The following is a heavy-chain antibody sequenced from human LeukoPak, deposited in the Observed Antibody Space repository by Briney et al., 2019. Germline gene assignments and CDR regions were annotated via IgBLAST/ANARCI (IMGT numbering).Heavy chain of an antibody. CDR2: ISSRGSTI. V-gene: IGHV3-11*01. J-gene: IGHJ4*02. D-gene: IGHD3-3*01. CDR1: GSTFSDCY. CDR3: ASIRFLEWLFIDY. Sequence: GGSLRLSCAASGSTFSDCYMSWIRQAPGKGLEWVSYISSRGSTIYYADSVKGRFTISRDNAKNSLYLQMNSLRAEDTAVYYCASIRFLEWLFIDYWGQGTLVTVTS.